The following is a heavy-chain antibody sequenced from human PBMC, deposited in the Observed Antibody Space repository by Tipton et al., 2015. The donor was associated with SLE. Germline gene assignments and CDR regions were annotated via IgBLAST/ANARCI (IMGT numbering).Heavy chain of an antibody. V-gene: IGHV4-34*01. CDR1: GGSFSGYY. D-gene: IGHD3-10*01. CDR3: ARGPAGSYDYGMDV. CDR2: INHSGNT. Sequence: TLSLTCAVYGGSFSGYYWSWIRQPPGKGLEWIGEINHSGNTNYNPSLKSRVTISVDTSKNQFSLKLSSVTAADTAVYYCARGPAGSYDYGMDVWGQGTTVTVSS. J-gene: IGHJ6*02.